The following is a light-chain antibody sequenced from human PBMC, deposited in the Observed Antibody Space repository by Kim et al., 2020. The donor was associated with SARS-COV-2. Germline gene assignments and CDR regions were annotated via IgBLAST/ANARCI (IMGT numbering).Light chain of an antibody. Sequence: SPGHSATPSCRASQSVVSTNLAWYQQTPGQAPRLLIYGASNRATGISDRFSGSGSETDFTLTISRLEPEDFAVYYCQLSSSSLWTFGQGTKVDIK. CDR1: QSVVSTN. V-gene: IGKV3-20*01. J-gene: IGKJ1*01. CDR2: GAS. CDR3: QLSSSSLWT.